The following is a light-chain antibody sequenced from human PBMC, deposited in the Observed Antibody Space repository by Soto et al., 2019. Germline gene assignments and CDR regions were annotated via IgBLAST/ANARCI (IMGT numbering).Light chain of an antibody. CDR1: RSNIGSNN. V-gene: IGLV1-47*01. J-gene: IGLJ3*02. Sequence: QSVLTQPPSASGTPGQRVTISCSGSRSNIGSNNVYWYQQLPGTAPKLLIYEGSKRPSGISHRFSGSKSDNTASLTISGLRAEDEAHYHCCSYAGSRTFVFGGGTKVTVL. CDR2: EGS. CDR3: CSYAGSRTFV.